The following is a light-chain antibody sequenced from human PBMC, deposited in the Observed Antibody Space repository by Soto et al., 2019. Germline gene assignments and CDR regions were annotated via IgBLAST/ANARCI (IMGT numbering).Light chain of an antibody. CDR1: QTIGSH. CDR2: AAS. V-gene: IGKV1-39*01. J-gene: IGKJ2*01. Sequence: DIQMTQFPSSLPASVGERVTITCRASQTIGSHLNCYQQKPGQAPKLLIHAASSLHGGVPSRFSGSGSGTDFTLTISQLQPEDFATYYCQQSHSTPPDTFGQGTKVEIK. CDR3: QQSHSTPPDT.